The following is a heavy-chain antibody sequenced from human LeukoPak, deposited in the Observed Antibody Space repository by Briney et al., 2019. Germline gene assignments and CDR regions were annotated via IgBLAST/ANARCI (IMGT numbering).Heavy chain of an antibody. D-gene: IGHD5-18*01. CDR3: ARFRWGDTTRYYYYYYMDV. CDR1: GGTFSSYA. J-gene: IGHJ6*03. V-gene: IGHV1-69*05. CDR2: IIPIFGTA. Sequence: ASVKASCKASGGTFSSYAISWVRQAPGQGLEWMGGIIPIFGTANYAQKFQGRVTMTTDTSTSTAYMELRSLRSDDTAVYYCARFRWGDTTRYYYYYYMDVWGKGTTVTISS.